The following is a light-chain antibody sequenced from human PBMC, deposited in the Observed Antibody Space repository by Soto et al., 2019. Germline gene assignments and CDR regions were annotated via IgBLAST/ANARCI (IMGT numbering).Light chain of an antibody. Sequence: SYELTQPPSVSVAPGQTARITCGGNNIGSKSVHWYQQKPGQAPVVVVYADSDRPSGIPERFSGSKSGNTATLTISRVEAGNGADYYGQVGDSGSDHYVSGPGTKRTVL. CDR2: ADS. J-gene: IGLJ1*01. CDR3: QVGDSGSDHYV. CDR1: NIGSKS. V-gene: IGLV3-21*02.